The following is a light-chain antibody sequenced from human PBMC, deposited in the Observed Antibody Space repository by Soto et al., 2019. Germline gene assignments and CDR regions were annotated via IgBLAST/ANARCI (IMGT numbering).Light chain of an antibody. CDR2: DVS. V-gene: IGLV2-11*01. Sequence: QSVLTQPRSVSGSPGQSGTISCTGTSSDVGGYNYVSWYQQHPGKDPKLMIYDVSKRPSGVPDRFSGSKSGNTASLTISGLQAEDEADYYCCSYAGSYTHVVFGGGTQLTVL. CDR1: SSDVGGYNY. CDR3: CSYAGSYTHVV. J-gene: IGLJ2*01.